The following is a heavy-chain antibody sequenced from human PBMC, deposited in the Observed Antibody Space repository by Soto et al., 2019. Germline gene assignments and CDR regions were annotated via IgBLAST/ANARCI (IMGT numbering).Heavy chain of an antibody. CDR3: AHRVLRTVFGLVTTTAIYFDF. Sequence: QITLNESGPTQVKPRQTLTLTCTFSGFSLTTSGVGVGWIRQSPGKAREWLALIYWDDDQRYSPSLKSRLTITKDTSKIPVVLTMADLDPADTATYYCAHRVLRTVFGLVTTTAIYFDFWGQGTPVAVSS. J-gene: IGHJ4*02. CDR2: IYWDDDQ. V-gene: IGHV2-5*02. CDR1: GFSLTTSGVG. D-gene: IGHD3-3*01.